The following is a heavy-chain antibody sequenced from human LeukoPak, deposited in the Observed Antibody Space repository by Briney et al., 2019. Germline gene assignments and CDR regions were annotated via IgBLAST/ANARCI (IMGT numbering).Heavy chain of an antibody. V-gene: IGHV1-2*02. Sequence: ASVKVSCKASGYTFTSYGISWVRQAPGQGLEWMGWINPNSGGTNYAQKFQGRVTMTRDTSISTAYMELSRLRSDDTAVYYCAREGNGDTDYWGQGTLVTVSS. CDR2: INPNSGGT. D-gene: IGHD4-17*01. CDR3: AREGNGDTDY. CDR1: GYTFTSYG. J-gene: IGHJ4*02.